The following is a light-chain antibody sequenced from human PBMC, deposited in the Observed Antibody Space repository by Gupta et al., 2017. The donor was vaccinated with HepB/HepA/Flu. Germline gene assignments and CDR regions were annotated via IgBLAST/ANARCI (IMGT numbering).Light chain of an antibody. Sequence: SYELTQPPSVSFSSGRTASITCSGDKLGDKYACWYQQKQGQSPVLVIYRDSKRPSGIPERFSGSNSGNTATLTISGTQAMDEADYYCQAWDSSTAHVVFGGGTKLTVL. CDR1: KLGDKY. CDR3: QAWDSSTAHVV. V-gene: IGLV3-1*01. CDR2: RDS. J-gene: IGLJ2*01.